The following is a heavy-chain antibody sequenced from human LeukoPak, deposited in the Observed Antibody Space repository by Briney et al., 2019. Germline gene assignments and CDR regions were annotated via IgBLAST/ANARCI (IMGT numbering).Heavy chain of an antibody. Sequence: GGSLRLSCAASGFTFSAYGMHWVRQAPGKGLEGVAVIWYDESNKYYADSVKGRFTISRDNSKNTMYLQMNSLRAEDTAVYYCAKERTSEGYFDYWGQGTLVTVSS. J-gene: IGHJ4*02. V-gene: IGHV3-33*06. CDR2: IWYDESNK. D-gene: IGHD1-1*01. CDR3: AKERTSEGYFDY. CDR1: GFTFSAYG.